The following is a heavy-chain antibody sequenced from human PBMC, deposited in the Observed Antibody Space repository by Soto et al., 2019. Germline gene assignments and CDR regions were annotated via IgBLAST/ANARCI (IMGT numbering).Heavy chain of an antibody. CDR3: ISRRYCGGDCYFDY. J-gene: IGHJ4*02. V-gene: IGHV3-73*02. Sequence: EVQLVESGGGLVQPGGSLKLSCAASGFTFSASAMHWVRQASGKGLEWVGRIRSKANSYATAYAASVKGRFTISRDDSKNMAYLQMNSLKTEDTAVYYCISRRYCGGDCYFDYWGQVTLVTVSS. CDR2: IRSKANSYAT. D-gene: IGHD2-21*02. CDR1: GFTFSASA.